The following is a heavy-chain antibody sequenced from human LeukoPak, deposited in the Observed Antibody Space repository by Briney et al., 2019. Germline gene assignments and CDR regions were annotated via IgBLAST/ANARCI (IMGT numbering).Heavy chain of an antibody. J-gene: IGHJ4*02. CDR3: ARDPGRGALDY. D-gene: IGHD3-10*01. Sequence: GGSLRLSCAASGFTFTTSWMSWVRQAPGKALEWVALMNQDGSKTVYVGSVKGRFTISRDNTKNSLYLQIDSLRAEDTAVYYCARDPGRGALDYWGQGTLVTVSS. CDR1: GFTFTTSW. CDR2: MNQDGSKT. V-gene: IGHV3-7*01.